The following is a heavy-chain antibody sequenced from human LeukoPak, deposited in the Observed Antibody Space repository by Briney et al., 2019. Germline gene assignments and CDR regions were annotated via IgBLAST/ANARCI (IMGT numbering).Heavy chain of an antibody. J-gene: IGHJ4*02. D-gene: IGHD4-17*01. CDR3: ANDWTTVTNDLDY. V-gene: IGHV3-30*02. Sequence: GGSLRLSCAGSGFTFSSYGMHWVRQAPGKGLERVAFIRYDGSNKYYADSVKGRSTISRDNSKNTLYLQMNSLRAEDTAVYYCANDWTTVTNDLDYWGQGTLVTVSS. CDR1: GFTFSSYG. CDR2: IRYDGSNK.